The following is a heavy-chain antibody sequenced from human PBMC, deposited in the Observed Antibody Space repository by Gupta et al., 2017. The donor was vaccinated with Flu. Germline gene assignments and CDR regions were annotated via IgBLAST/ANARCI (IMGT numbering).Heavy chain of an antibody. D-gene: IGHD1-1*01. CDR1: AFIFTRSG. J-gene: IGHJ4*02. V-gene: IGHV3-30*03. Sequence: QVQLVESGGGVVQPGRSLRPSCTASAFIFTRSGMPWARQAPGKGLEWLTVMTNDGSNKYYADSVRGRFTIARDNSKNTLFLQMNSLRAEDTAVYYCARDSGWKYFDYWGQGTLVTVSS. CDR3: ARDSGWKYFDY. CDR2: MTNDGSNK.